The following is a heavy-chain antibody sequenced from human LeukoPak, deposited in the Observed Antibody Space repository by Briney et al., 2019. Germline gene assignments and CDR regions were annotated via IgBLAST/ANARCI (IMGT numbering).Heavy chain of an antibody. D-gene: IGHD3-16*02. V-gene: IGHV4-34*01. J-gene: IGHJ4*02. CDR3: ARRRLEILWGSYRYPPYYFDY. Sequence: SETLSLTCAVYGGSFSGYYWSWIRQPPGKGPEWIGEINHSGSTNYSPSLKSRVTISVDTSKNQFSLKLSSVTAADTAVYYCARRRLEILWGSYRYPPYYFDYWGQGTLVTVSS. CDR1: GGSFSGYY. CDR2: INHSGST.